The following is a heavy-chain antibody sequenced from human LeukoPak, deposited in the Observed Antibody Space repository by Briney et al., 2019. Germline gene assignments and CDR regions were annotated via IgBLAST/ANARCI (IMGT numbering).Heavy chain of an antibody. J-gene: IGHJ4*02. CDR1: GGTFISYA. V-gene: IGHV1-69*01. D-gene: IGHD1-26*01. CDR2: IIPIFGTA. CDR3: AACTSGSYYYFDS. Sequence: SVKVSCKASGGTFISYAISWVRQAPGQGLEWMGGIIPIFGTANYAQKFHGRVTITADESTSTAYMELSSLRSEDTAVYYCAACTSGSYYYFDSWGQGTLVTVSS.